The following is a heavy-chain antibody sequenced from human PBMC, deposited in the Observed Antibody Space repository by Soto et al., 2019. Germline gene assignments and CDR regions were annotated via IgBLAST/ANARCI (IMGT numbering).Heavy chain of an antibody. CDR2: IYYNGST. J-gene: IGHJ4*02. D-gene: IGHD1-26*01. CDR3: ARGRIAGACFFDD. Sequence: RTWIRQPPGKGLEWIGYIYYNGSTYYNPSLKSRVTISADTSKNQFSLKLSSVTAADTAVYYCARGRIAGACFFDDWGQGTLVSVSS. V-gene: IGHV4-59*01.